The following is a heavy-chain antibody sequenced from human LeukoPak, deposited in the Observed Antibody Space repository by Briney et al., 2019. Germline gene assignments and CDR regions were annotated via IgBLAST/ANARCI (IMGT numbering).Heavy chain of an antibody. J-gene: IGHJ5*02. CDR2: IIPIFGTA. V-gene: IGHV1-69*06. D-gene: IGHD1-7*01. CDR1: GGTFTSYA. Sequence: SVKVSCKASGGTFTSYAISWVRQAPGQGLEGMGGIIPIFGTANYAQKFQGRVTITADKSTSTAYMELSSLRSEDTAVYYCARDPLELPNWFAPWGQGTLVTVSS. CDR3: ARDPLELPNWFAP.